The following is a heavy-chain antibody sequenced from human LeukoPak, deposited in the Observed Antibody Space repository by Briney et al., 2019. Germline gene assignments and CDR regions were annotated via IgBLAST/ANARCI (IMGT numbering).Heavy chain of an antibody. J-gene: IGHJ5*01. Sequence: ASVKVSCKASGYTFTSYDINWVRQANEQGLEWMGWMSPNSGNTGYAQKFQGRVTMTRDTSVTTAYMELSNLRSEDTAVYYCVRAPPSWGFNFWGQGTLVTVSS. CDR3: VRAPPSWGFNF. CDR1: GYTFTSYD. D-gene: IGHD2-2*01. CDR2: MSPNSGNT. V-gene: IGHV1-8*01.